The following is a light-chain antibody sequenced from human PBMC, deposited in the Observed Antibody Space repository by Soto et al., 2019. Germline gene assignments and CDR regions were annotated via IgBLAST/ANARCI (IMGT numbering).Light chain of an antibody. CDR3: QQYVSSPPYT. CDR2: GSS. Sequence: EVVLTQSPGTLSLSPGERATLSCRASQSVRNNYLAWYQQKPGQSPKLLIFGSSDRATGIPDRFSGSGSGTDFTLTISRLEPEDFAVYYCQQYVSSPPYTFGQGTKLEIK. V-gene: IGKV3-20*01. J-gene: IGKJ2*01. CDR1: QSVRNNY.